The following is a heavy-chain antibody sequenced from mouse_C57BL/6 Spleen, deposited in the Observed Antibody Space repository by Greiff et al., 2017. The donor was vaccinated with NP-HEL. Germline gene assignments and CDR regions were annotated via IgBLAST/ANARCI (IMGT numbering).Heavy chain of an antibody. CDR3: TTGAYGGNYAMDY. D-gene: IGHD1-1*02. Sequence: VQLQQSGAELVRPGASVKLSCTASGFNIKDDYMHWVKQRPEQGLEWIGWIDPENGDTEYASKFQGKATITADTSSNTAYLQLSSLTSEDTAVYYGTTGAYGGNYAMDYWGQGTSGTVSS. J-gene: IGHJ4*01. V-gene: IGHV14-4*01. CDR2: IDPENGDT. CDR1: GFNIKDDY.